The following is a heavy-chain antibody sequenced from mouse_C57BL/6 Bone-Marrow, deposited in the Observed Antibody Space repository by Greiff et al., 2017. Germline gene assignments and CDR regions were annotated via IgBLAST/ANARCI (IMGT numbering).Heavy chain of an antibody. Sequence: VQLQQSGAELVKPGASVKLSCTASGFNIKNYYMHWVKQRTEQGLEWIGRIDPEDGETKYAPKFQGKATITADTSSNTAYLQLSSLTSEDTAVYYCARGGDDDSSGYTPDWFAYWGQGTLVTVSA. CDR1: GFNIKNYY. D-gene: IGHD3-2*02. CDR3: ARGGDDDSSGYTPDWFAY. CDR2: IDPEDGET. J-gene: IGHJ3*01. V-gene: IGHV14-2*01.